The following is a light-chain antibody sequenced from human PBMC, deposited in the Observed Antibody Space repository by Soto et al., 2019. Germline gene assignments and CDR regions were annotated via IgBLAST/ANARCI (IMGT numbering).Light chain of an antibody. J-gene: IGKJ2*01. CDR1: ESVSITY. V-gene: IGKV3-20*01. CDR2: GGF. CDR3: QQYGVSPVYA. Sequence: EIVLTQSPGTLPLSPGESATLSYRASESVSITYLAWYQQKPGHAPRLLIYGGFNRATGIPDRFSGSGSGTDFTLTINRLEPEDFAVYFCQCQQYGVSPVYAFGQGTKVDIK.